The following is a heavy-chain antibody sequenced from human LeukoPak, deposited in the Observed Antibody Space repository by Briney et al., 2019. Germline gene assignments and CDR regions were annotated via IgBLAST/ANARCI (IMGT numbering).Heavy chain of an antibody. CDR3: ARSARPGERLDY. J-gene: IGHJ4*02. V-gene: IGHV4-4*07. CDR2: IYTSGNT. D-gene: IGHD6-6*01. Sequence: SETLSLTCTVSGGSLSSYSWSWIRQPAGKGLEWIGRIYTSGNTNYNPSLKSRVTMSADTSKNQFSLNLSSVTAADTAVYYCARSARPGERLDYWGQGTLVTVSS. CDR1: GGSLSSYS.